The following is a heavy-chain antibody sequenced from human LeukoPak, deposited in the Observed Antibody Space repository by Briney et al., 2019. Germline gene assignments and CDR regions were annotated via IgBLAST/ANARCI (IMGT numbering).Heavy chain of an antibody. CDR3: AGQWEPGVTDAFDI. V-gene: IGHV3-21*01. D-gene: IGHD1-26*01. CDR2: ISSSSSYI. CDR1: GYIFNNYA. J-gene: IGHJ3*02. Sequence: PGGSLRLSCAASGYIFNNYAVSWVRRAPGKGLEWVSSISSSSSYIYYADSVKGRFTISRDNAKNSLYLQMNSLRAEDTAVYYCAGQWEPGVTDAFDIWGQGTMVTVSS.